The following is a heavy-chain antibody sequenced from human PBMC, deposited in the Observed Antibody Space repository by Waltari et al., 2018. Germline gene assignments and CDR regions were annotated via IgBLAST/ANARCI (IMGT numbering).Heavy chain of an antibody. CDR2: ISSSSRYI. J-gene: IGHJ3*02. Sequence: EVQLVESGGGLVKPGGSLRLSCAASGFTFSSYSMNWVRQAPGKGLEWVSSISSSSRYIYYADSVKGRFTISRDNAKNSLYLQMNSLRAEDTAVYYCARAPVDDAFDIWGQGTMVTVSS. CDR1: GFTFSSYS. V-gene: IGHV3-21*01. CDR3: ARAPVDDAFDI.